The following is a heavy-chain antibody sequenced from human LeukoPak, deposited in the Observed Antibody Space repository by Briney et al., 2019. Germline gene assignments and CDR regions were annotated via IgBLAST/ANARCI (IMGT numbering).Heavy chain of an antibody. J-gene: IGHJ4*02. D-gene: IGHD7-27*01. CDR2: IYTSGST. Sequence: SETLSLTCTVSGGPISSGSYYWSWIRQPAGKGLEWIGRIYTSGSTSYSPSLKSRVTISADTSQNQFSLKLSSVTAADTAVYYCASRKLGNDYWGQGTLVTVSS. CDR3: ASRKLGNDY. CDR1: GGPISSGSYY. V-gene: IGHV4-61*02.